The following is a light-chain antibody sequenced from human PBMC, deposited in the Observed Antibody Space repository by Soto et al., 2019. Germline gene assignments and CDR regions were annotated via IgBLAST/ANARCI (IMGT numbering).Light chain of an antibody. J-gene: IGLJ2*01. Sequence: QSVLTQSPSASASLGASVKLTCTLSSGHSSYAIAWHQQQPEKGPRYLMKLNSDGSHSKGDGIPDRFSGSSSGAERYLTISILQSEDEADYYCQTWGTGTVVFGGGTKLTFL. CDR2: LNSDGSH. V-gene: IGLV4-69*01. CDR1: SGHSSYA. CDR3: QTWGTGTVV.